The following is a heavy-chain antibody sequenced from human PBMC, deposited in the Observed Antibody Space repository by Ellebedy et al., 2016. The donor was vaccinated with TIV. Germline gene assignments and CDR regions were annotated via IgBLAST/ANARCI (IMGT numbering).Heavy chain of an antibody. D-gene: IGHD6-19*01. CDR3: ARALGVGVAGTELFDY. Sequence: ASVKVSXXASGYTFTGYYMHWVRQAPGQGLEWMGWINPNSGGTNYAQKFQGRVTMTRDTSISTAYMELSRLRSDDTAVYYCARALGVGVAGTELFDYWGQGTLVTVSS. V-gene: IGHV1-2*02. CDR1: GYTFTGYY. J-gene: IGHJ4*02. CDR2: INPNSGGT.